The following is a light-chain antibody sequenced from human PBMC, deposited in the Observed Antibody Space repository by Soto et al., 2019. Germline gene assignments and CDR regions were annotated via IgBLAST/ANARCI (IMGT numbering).Light chain of an antibody. CDR2: DVS. Sequence: QSALTQPRSVSGSPGQSVTISCTGTSSDVGGYNYVSWYQQHPGKAPKLMIYDVSKRPSGVPDRFSGPKSGNTASLTISGLQAEDEADYYCCSYAGSYTFERVFGGGTKLTVL. CDR1: SSDVGGYNY. J-gene: IGLJ3*02. CDR3: CSYAGSYTFERV. V-gene: IGLV2-11*01.